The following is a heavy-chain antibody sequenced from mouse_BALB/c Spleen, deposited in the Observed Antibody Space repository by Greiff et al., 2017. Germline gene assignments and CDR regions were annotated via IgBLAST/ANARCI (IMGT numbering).Heavy chain of an antibody. V-gene: IGHV5-9-1*01. CDR2: ISSGGSYT. Sequence: EVMLVESGGGLVKPGGSLKLSCAASGFTFSSYAMSWVRQTPEKRLEWVATISSGGSYTYNPDSVKGRFTISRDNAKNTLYLQMSSLRSEDTAMYYCARLYDYDVGFAYWGQGTLVTVSA. J-gene: IGHJ3*01. CDR3: ARLYDYDVGFAY. D-gene: IGHD2-4*01. CDR1: GFTFSSYA.